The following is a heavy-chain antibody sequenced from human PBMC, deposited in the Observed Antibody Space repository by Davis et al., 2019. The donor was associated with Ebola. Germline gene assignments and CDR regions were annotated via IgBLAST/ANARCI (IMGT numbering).Heavy chain of an antibody. Sequence: SETLSLTCTVSDDSISSSDYYWGWIRQPPGKGLEWIGSFYYSGTFYNPSLKSRVTISVDTSKNQFSLKLSSVTAADTAVYYCARPLEDIEVGAWFDPWGQGTLVTVSS. CDR2: FYYSGT. V-gene: IGHV4-39*01. D-gene: IGHD2-2*01. J-gene: IGHJ5*02. CDR3: ARPLEDIEVGAWFDP. CDR1: DDSISSSDYY.